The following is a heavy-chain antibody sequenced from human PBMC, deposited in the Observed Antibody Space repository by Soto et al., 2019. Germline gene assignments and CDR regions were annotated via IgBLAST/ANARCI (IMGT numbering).Heavy chain of an antibody. CDR3: ARDIGFDYVN. CDR1: EFNVMSYW. J-gene: IGHJ4*02. Sequence: GGSLRLSCAVSEFNVMSYWMSWVRQAPGKGLEWVASIKEDGSEIYYLQSVRGRFTISRDSAGNALHLAMNYLSAEDTGVYFCARDIGFDYVNWGQGTLVTVSS. V-gene: IGHV3-7*01. D-gene: IGHD3-16*01. CDR2: IKEDGSEI.